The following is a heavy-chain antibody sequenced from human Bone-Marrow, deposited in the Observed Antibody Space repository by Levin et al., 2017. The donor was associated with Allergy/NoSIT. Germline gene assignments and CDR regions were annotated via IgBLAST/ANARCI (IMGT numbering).Heavy chain of an antibody. Sequence: GESLKISCAASGFTFNSYTMNWVRQAPGKGLQWVAYISSSGTTIYYSDSVKGRFTISRDNAKNSLYLQMNSLRDEDTAVYYCARDQLGSTGSFAYWGQGTLVTVSS. D-gene: IGHD7-27*01. CDR3: ARDQLGSTGSFAY. J-gene: IGHJ4*02. CDR1: GFTFNSYT. CDR2: ISSSGTTI. V-gene: IGHV3-48*02.